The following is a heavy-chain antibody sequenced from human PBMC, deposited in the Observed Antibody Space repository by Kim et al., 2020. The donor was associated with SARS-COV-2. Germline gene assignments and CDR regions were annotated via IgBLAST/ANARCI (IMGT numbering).Heavy chain of an antibody. Sequence: GGSLRLSCAASGFTFTNDWMSWVRQAPGKGLEWVAHIKCKTAGEETDYAAPVQGRFTISRDDSTNSLHLQSKRLETEDPAFYARKTDVSASVHYFDYCG. D-gene: IGHD1-1*01. J-gene: IGHJ4*01. CDR1: GFTFTNDW. CDR2: IKCKTAGEET. V-gene: IGHV3-15*01. CDR3: KTDVSASVHYFDY.